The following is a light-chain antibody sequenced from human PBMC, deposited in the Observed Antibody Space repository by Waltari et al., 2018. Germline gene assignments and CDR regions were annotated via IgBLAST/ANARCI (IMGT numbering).Light chain of an antibody. J-gene: IGLJ2*01. Sequence: QSVLTQPPSVSGDPGQRITISCTGSSSNIGRYPVYWSQQFPGTAPKLLIYDNNKRPSWISDRFSGSKSGSSASLTITGLQPGDEADYYCGVWDSSLSAVLFGGGTRLTVL. V-gene: IGLV1-51*01. CDR1: SSNIGRYP. CDR3: GVWDSSLSAVL. CDR2: DNN.